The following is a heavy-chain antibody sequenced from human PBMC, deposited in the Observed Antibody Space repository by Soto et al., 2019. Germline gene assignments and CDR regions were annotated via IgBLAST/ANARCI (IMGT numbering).Heavy chain of an antibody. CDR3: AKRRAADPIVVVTAIAPYGMDV. Sequence: GGSLRLSCAASGFTFTSYAMTWVRQAPGKGLEWVSTISGSGGSTYYADSVKGRFTISRDDSKNTLYLQMNSLRAEDTAVYYSAKRRAADPIVVVTAIAPYGMDVWGQGTTVTVSS. V-gene: IGHV3-23*01. D-gene: IGHD2-21*02. J-gene: IGHJ6*02. CDR1: GFTFTSYA. CDR2: ISGSGGST.